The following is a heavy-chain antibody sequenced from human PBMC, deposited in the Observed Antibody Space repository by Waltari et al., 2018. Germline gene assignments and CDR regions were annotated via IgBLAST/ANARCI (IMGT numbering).Heavy chain of an antibody. Sequence: QVQLVESAGVVIQPGRSLLHRCAASGSPFSPYTMHAVRQAPGKGLGWVAVISYDGSNKYYADSGRGRFTMSRDNSKNTRYLQMNSLRIEDTAVYYCASPAGRTDWFDPWGQGTLVTVSS. V-gene: IGHV3-30-3*01. CDR2: ISYDGSNK. CDR1: GSPFSPYT. CDR3: ASPAGRTDWFDP. J-gene: IGHJ5*02. D-gene: IGHD1-1*01.